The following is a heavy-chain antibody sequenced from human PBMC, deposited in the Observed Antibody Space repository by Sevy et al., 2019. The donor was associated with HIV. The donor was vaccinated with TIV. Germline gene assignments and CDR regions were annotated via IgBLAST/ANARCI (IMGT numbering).Heavy chain of an antibody. CDR3: ARDVEQQLADY. V-gene: IGHV3-21*01. D-gene: IGHD6-13*01. CDR1: GFTFSNYR. J-gene: IGHJ4*02. CDR2: ISTSSTYI. Sequence: GGSLRLSCAASGFTFSNYRMNWVRQAPGKGPEWVSSISTSSTYIYHADSVKGRFTISRDDAKNSLYLQMNSLRAEDTAIYYCARDVEQQLADYWGQGTLVTVSS.